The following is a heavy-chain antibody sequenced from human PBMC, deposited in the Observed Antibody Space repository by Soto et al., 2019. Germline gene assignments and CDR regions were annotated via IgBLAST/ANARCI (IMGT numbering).Heavy chain of an antibody. CDR1: GFTFSSYA. CDR2: ISYDGSNK. D-gene: IGHD1-20*01. J-gene: IGHJ5*02. V-gene: IGHV3-30-3*01. CDR3: ARDFLDNWRFDP. Sequence: QVQLVESGGGVVQPGRSLRLSCAASGFTFSSYAMHWVRQAPGKGLEWVAVISYDGSNKYYADSVKGRFTISRDNSKNTLYLPMNSLRAEDTAVYYCARDFLDNWRFDPWGQGTLVTVSS.